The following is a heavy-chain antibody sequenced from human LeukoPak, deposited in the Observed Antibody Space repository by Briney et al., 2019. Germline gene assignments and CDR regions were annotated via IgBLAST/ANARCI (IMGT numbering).Heavy chain of an antibody. J-gene: IGHJ5*02. CDR2: ISGSGGST. D-gene: IGHD2-15*01. V-gene: IGHV3-23*01. CDR1: GFTFRSYA. Sequence: GVSLRLSCAASGFTFRSYAMSWVRQAQGKGLEWVSAISGSGGSTYYADSVKGRFTISRDNSKNTLYLQMNSLRAEDTAVYYCAKDPRRYCSGGSCLRWFDPWGQGTLVTVSS. CDR3: AKDPRRYCSGGSCLRWFDP.